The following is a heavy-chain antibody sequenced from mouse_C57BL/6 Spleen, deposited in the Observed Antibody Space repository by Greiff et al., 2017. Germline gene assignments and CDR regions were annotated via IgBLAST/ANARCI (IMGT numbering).Heavy chain of an antibody. D-gene: IGHD1-1*01. CDR3: SITTVVAHWYFDV. CDR2: IYPRSGNT. V-gene: IGHV1-81*01. J-gene: IGHJ1*03. CDR1: GYTFTSYG. Sequence: VKLMESGAELARPGASVKLSCKASGYTFTSYGISWVKQRTGQGLEWIGEIYPRSGNTYYNEKVKGKATLTADKSSSTAYMELRSLTSEDSAVYFCSITTVVAHWYFDVWGTGTTVTVSS.